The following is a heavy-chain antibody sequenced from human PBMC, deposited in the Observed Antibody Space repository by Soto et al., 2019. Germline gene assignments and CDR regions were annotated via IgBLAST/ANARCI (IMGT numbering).Heavy chain of an antibody. V-gene: IGHV1-69*13. CDR3: ARVWGITIFGVATPGGMDV. CDR2: IIPIFGTA. J-gene: IGHJ6*02. D-gene: IGHD3-3*01. Sequence: SVKVSCKASGGTFSSYAISWVRQAPGQGLEWMGGIIPIFGTANYAQKFQGRVTITADESTSTAYMELSSLRSEDAAVYYCARVWGITIFGVATPGGMDVWGQGTTVTVSS. CDR1: GGTFSSYA.